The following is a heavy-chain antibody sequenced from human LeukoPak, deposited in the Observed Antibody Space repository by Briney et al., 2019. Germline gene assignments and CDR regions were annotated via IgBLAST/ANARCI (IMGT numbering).Heavy chain of an antibody. CDR2: ISAYNGNT. J-gene: IGHJ6*02. V-gene: IGHV1-18*01. CDR1: GYTFTSYG. D-gene: IGHD6-19*01. Sequence: ASVKVSCKASGYTFTSYGISWVRQAPGQGLEWMGWISAYNGNTNYAQKLQGRVTMTTDTSTSTAYMELRSLRSDDTAVYYCARRVDRGAVAGLDYYYYGMDVWGQGTTVTVSS. CDR3: ARRVDRGAVAGLDYYYYGMDV.